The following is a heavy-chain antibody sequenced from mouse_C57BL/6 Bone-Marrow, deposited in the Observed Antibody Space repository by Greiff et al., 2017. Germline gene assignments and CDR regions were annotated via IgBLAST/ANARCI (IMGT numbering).Heavy chain of an antibody. CDR3: ARGREYCGSIDNYAMDY. CDR1: GFSLTSYG. CDR2: IWSGGST. D-gene: IGHD1-1*01. J-gene: IGHJ4*01. Sequence: VQLQQSGPGLVQPSQSLSITCTVSGFSLTSYGVHWVRQSPGQGLEWLGVIWSGGSTDYNAAFISRLSISKDTSKSQVFFTKNRLQADDKAIYDCARGREYCGSIDNYAMDYGGQGTSVTVSS. V-gene: IGHV2-2*01.